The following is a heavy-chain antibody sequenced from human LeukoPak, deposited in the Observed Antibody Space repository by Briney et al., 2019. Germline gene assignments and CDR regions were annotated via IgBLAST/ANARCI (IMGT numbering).Heavy chain of an antibody. CDR1: GGSISIYL. V-gene: IGHV4-59*12. J-gene: IGHJ4*02. CDR2: ISYSGSA. CDR3: ARSRSSGFADY. Sequence: PSETLSLSCTVSGGSISIYLWSWIRQPPGNGLEWIGYISYSGSANYSPSLKSRVTISLDTSKNQFSLKLTSVTAADTAVYYCARSRSSGFADYWGQGTLVTVSS. D-gene: IGHD6-19*01.